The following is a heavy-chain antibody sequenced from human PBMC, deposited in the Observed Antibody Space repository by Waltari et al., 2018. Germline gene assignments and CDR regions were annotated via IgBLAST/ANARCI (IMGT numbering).Heavy chain of an antibody. V-gene: IGHV3-23*04. Sequence: EVQLVESGGGLVQPGGSLRLSCAASGFTFSSYAMSWVRQAPGKGLEWVSAISGSGGRTYYADSVKGRFTISRDNSKNTLYLQMNSLRAEDTAVYYCAKDTTAHYYDSSGYYYFDYWGQGTLVTVSS. CDR1: GFTFSSYA. J-gene: IGHJ4*02. D-gene: IGHD3-22*01. CDR3: AKDTTAHYYDSSGYYYFDY. CDR2: ISGSGGRT.